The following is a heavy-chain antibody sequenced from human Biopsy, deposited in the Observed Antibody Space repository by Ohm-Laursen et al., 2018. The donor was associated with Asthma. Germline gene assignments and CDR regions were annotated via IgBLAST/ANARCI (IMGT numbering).Heavy chain of an antibody. Sequence: GTLSLTCTVSGGSVSSGSHYWSWIRQPPGKGLEWIGYISYSGSTYYNPSLKSRVSISIDASKNQFSLKLSSVTAADTAVYYCARAQDYYDSRGYYRSFDYWGQGTLVTVSS. D-gene: IGHD3-22*01. J-gene: IGHJ4*02. V-gene: IGHV4-61*01. CDR1: GGSVSSGSHY. CDR3: ARAQDYYDSRGYYRSFDY. CDR2: ISYSGST.